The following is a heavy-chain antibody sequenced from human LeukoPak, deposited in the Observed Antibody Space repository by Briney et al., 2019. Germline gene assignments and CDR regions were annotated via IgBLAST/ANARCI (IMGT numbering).Heavy chain of an antibody. V-gene: IGHV3-21*01. D-gene: IGHD2-21*02. Sequence: GGSLRLSCAASGLTFSSYAMNCVRQAPGKGLEWVSSITSSSSYIYYADSVKGRFTISRDNAKNSLYLQMNSLRAEDTAVYYCAKMVTATMRNWFDPWGHGTQVTVSS. CDR1: GLTFSSYA. CDR2: ITSSSSYI. J-gene: IGHJ5*02. CDR3: AKMVTATMRNWFDP.